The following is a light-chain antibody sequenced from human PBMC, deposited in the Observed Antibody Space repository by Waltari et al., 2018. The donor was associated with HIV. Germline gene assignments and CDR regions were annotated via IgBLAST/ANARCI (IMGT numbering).Light chain of an antibody. CDR1: SNNVGFQG. V-gene: IGLV10-54*04. Sequence: QAGLTQPPSVSKALRQTATLTCTGNSNNVGFQGAAWLQQHQGHPPRLLSYRNNNRPSGISEGVSASRSGNTASLTITGLQPEDEADYYCSAWDSSLNVWMFGGGTKVTVL. CDR3: SAWDSSLNVWM. CDR2: RNN. J-gene: IGLJ3*02.